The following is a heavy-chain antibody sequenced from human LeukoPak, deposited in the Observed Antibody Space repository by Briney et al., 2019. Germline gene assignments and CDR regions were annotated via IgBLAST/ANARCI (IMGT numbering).Heavy chain of an antibody. Sequence: PGGSLRLSCAASGFTFSSYWMSWVRQAPGKGLEWVANIKQDGSEKYYVDSVKGRFAISRDNSKNTLYLQMNSLRAEDTAVYYCALGPVAVVPRRPFDYWGQGTLVTVSS. CDR2: IKQDGSEK. J-gene: IGHJ4*02. CDR3: ALGPVAVVPRRPFDY. D-gene: IGHD3-22*01. V-gene: IGHV3-7*01. CDR1: GFTFSSYW.